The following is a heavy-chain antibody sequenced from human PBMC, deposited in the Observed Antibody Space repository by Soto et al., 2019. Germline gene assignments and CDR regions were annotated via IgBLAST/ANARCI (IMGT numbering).Heavy chain of an antibody. J-gene: IGHJ3*02. CDR1: GGTFSSYA. CDR2: IIPIFGTA. Sequence: SVKVSCKASGGTFSSYAISWVRQAPGQGLEWMGGIIPIFGTANYVQKFQGRVTITADESTSTAYMELSSLRSEDTAVYYCARAVGAPAVFSFDIWGQGTMVTVSS. V-gene: IGHV1-69*13. CDR3: ARAVGAPAVFSFDI. D-gene: IGHD1-26*01.